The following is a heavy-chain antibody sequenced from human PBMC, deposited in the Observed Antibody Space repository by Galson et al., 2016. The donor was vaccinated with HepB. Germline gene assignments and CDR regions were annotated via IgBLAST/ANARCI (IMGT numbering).Heavy chain of an antibody. CDR3: ARVRTTVAQALAFDI. D-gene: IGHD4-23*01. CDR1: GGSISSGGSY. CDR2: IYYSGST. Sequence: TLSLTCTVSGGSISSGGSYWRCIRQHPGKDLEWFGDIYYSGSTYHNPSLKSRVTIAVDTSKNQFSLKLSSVTAADTAGYFCARVRTTVAQALAFDIWGQGTMVTVSS. V-gene: IGHV4-31*03. J-gene: IGHJ3*02.